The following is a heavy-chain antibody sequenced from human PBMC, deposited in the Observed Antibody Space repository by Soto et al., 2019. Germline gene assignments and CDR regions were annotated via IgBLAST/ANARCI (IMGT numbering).Heavy chain of an antibody. D-gene: IGHD3-22*01. CDR2: IIPIFGTA. CDR3: ARPNGYYDSSGYYYPLFDY. J-gene: IGHJ4*02. V-gene: IGHV1-69*06. CDR1: GGTFSSYA. Sequence: GASVKVSCKASGGTFSSYAISWVRQAPGQGLEWMGGIIPIFGTANYAQKFQGRVTITADKSTSTAYMELSSLRSEDTAVYYCARPNGYYDSSGYYYPLFDYWGQGTLVTVSS.